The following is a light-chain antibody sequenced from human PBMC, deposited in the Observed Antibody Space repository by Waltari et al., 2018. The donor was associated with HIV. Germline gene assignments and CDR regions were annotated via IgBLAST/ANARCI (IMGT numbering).Light chain of an antibody. Sequence: SYELTQPPSVSVSPGQTARITCSGDALPKQYAYWYQQKAGQAPVLVIYKDSERPSGIPERFSGSSSGTTVTLTISGVQAEDEADYYCCSYAGSSTLVFGTGTKVTVL. CDR2: KDS. CDR3: CSYAGSSTLV. J-gene: IGLJ1*01. CDR1: ALPKQY. V-gene: IGLV3-25*03.